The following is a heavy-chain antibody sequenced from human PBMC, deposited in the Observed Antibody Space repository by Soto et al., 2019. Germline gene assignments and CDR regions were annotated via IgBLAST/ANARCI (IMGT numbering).Heavy chain of an antibody. D-gene: IGHD3-22*01. CDR2: IIPMFRTA. J-gene: IGHJ4*02. CDR1: GGTFSTYA. V-gene: IGHV1-69*01. Sequence: QVQLVQSGAEVKKPGSSVKVSCRASGGTFSTYAISWVRQAPRQGLEWMGGIIPMFRTANYAQKFQGRVTITADESTRTAYMELSSLRSEGTALYYCARGWGHESRAHYYAYWGQGTRITVSS. CDR3: ARGWGHESRAHYYAY.